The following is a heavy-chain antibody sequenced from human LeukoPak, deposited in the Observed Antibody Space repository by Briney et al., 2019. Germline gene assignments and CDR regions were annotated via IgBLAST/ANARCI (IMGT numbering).Heavy chain of an antibody. Sequence: GESLKISCKGSGYSLSSYWMGGVRQMPRKGLEWMGFIYPGDSDTRYSPSFKGQVTISADKSISTAYLQWSSLKASDTAMYYCARLSTIFGDGGYWGQGTLVTVSS. CDR2: IYPGDSDT. CDR3: ARLSTIFGDGGY. J-gene: IGHJ4*02. CDR1: GYSLSSYW. D-gene: IGHD3-3*01. V-gene: IGHV5-51*01.